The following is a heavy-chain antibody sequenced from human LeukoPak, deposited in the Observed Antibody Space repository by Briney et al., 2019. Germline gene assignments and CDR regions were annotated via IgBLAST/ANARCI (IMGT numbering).Heavy chain of an antibody. CDR1: GFTFDDYG. Sequence: GGSLRLSCAASGFTFDDYGMSWVRQAPGKGLEWVSGINWNGGSTGYADSVKGRFTISRDNVKNSLYLQMNSLRAEDTALYYCARERTGYSSGWIFDYWGQGTLVTVSS. J-gene: IGHJ4*02. CDR2: INWNGGST. D-gene: IGHD6-19*01. V-gene: IGHV3-20*04. CDR3: ARERTGYSSGWIFDY.